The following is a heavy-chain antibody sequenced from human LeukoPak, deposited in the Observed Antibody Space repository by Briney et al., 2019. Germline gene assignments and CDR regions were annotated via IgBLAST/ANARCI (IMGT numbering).Heavy chain of an antibody. J-gene: IGHJ6*03. CDR2: MYSGGST. V-gene: IGHV3-53*05. CDR3: ARVDNDSSSWYGFYYYYYMDV. CDR1: EFTVSSNY. D-gene: IGHD6-13*01. Sequence: PGGSLRLSCAASEFTVSSNYMSWVRQAPGKGLEWVSVMYSGGSTYYADSVKGRFTISRDNSKNTLYLQMNSLRAEDTAVYYCARVDNDSSSWYGFYYYYYMDVWGKGTTVTVSS.